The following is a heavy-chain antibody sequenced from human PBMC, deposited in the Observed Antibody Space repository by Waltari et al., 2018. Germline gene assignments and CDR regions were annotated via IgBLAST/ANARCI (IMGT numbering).Heavy chain of an antibody. J-gene: IGHJ4*02. CDR1: GYSISSGHY. D-gene: IGHD2-2*01. CDR2: IYHSGRT. CDR3: ARRYCSDISCRVVEHYFDY. Sequence: QVQLQEPGPGLVKPSETLSLTCTVSGYSISSGHYWGSFRQPPGEGREWFGTIYHSGRTYYNPSIMSRVSISVDTSKNQFSMNLSSVSAADTAVYYCARRYCSDISCRVVEHYFDYWGQGTLVTVSS. V-gene: IGHV4-38-2*02.